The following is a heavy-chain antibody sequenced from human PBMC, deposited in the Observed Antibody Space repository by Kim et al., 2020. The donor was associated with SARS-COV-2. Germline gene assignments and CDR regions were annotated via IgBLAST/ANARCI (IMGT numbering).Heavy chain of an antibody. J-gene: IGHJ4*02. CDR2: LKSKTDGGTT. V-gene: IGHV3-15*01. CDR1: GFTFSNAW. D-gene: IGHD7-27*01. Sequence: GGSLRLSCAASGFTFSNAWMSWVRQAPGKGLEWVGRLKSKTDGGTTDYAAPVKGRFTISRDDSKNTLYLQMNSLKTEDTAVYYCTTGRGTGDLNYWGQGTLVTVSS. CDR3: TTGRGTGDLNY.